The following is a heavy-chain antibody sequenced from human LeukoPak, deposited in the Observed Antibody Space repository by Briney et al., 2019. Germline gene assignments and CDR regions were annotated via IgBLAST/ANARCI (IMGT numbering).Heavy chain of an antibody. J-gene: IGHJ4*02. V-gene: IGHV3-33*01. CDR1: GFTFSSYG. CDR2: IWYDGSNK. D-gene: IGHD5-18*01. CDR3: ARDGGSYGLDY. Sequence: PGRSLRLSCAASGFTFSSYGMHWVRQAPGKGLEWVAVIWYDGSNKYYADSVKGRFTISRDNSKNTLYLQMNSLRAEDTAVYYCARDGGSYGLDYWGQGTLVTVSS.